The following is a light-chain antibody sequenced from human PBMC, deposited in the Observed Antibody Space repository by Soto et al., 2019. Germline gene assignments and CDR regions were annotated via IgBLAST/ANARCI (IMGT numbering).Light chain of an antibody. CDR2: DAS. Sequence: EIVLTQSPATLSLSPGERATLSCRASQSVSSYLAWYQQKPGQAPRLLIYDASNRATGIPARFRGSGSGTDFTLTISSLEPEDFAVYYCQPRSNWPPLFTFGPGTKVDIK. CDR3: QPRSNWPPLFT. CDR1: QSVSSY. J-gene: IGKJ3*01. V-gene: IGKV3-11*01.